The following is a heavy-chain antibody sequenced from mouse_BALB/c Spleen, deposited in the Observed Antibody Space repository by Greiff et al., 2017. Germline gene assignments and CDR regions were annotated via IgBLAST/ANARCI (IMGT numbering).Heavy chain of an antibody. J-gene: IGHJ4*01. Sequence: QVQLQQSGPELVKPGASVKISCKASGYAFSSSWMNWVKQRPGQGLEWIGRIYPGDGDTNYNGKFKGKATLTADKSSSTAYMQLSSLTSVDSAVYFCARSEGTGYAMDYWGQGTSVTVSS. CDR3: ARSEGTGYAMDY. CDR1: GYAFSSSW. V-gene: IGHV1-82*01. D-gene: IGHD3-3*01. CDR2: IYPGDGDT.